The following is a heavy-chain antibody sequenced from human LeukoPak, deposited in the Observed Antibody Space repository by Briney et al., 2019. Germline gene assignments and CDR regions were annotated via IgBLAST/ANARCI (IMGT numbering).Heavy chain of an antibody. J-gene: IGHJ4*02. CDR3: VREGSGRFWDY. Sequence: GGSLRLSCAASGFSFSSYNINWVRQAPGTGLEWVSSISNSGTYKSYADSVKGRFTISRDNANNSLHLQMDSLRAEDTALYYCVREGSGRFWDYWGQGTLVTVSS. D-gene: IGHD2-15*01. CDR1: GFSFSSYN. CDR2: ISNSGTYK. V-gene: IGHV3-21*01.